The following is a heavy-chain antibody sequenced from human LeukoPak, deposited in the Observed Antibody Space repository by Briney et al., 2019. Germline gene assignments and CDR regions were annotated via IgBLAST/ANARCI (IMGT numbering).Heavy chain of an antibody. D-gene: IGHD4-17*01. V-gene: IGHV1-2*02. Sequence: ASVKVSCKASGFTFTGYYTHWVRQAPGQGLEWMGWINPGSGDTHYAQKLQGRVAMTRGTSISTVYMDLSGLRSDDTAVYYCAGPTYGDHPLGSTGMDLWGQGTTVIVSS. CDR2: INPGSGDT. CDR3: AGPTYGDHPLGSTGMDL. J-gene: IGHJ6*02. CDR1: GFTFTGYY.